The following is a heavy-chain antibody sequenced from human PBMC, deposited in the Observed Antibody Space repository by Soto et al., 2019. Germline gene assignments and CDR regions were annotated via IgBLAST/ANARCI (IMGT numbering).Heavy chain of an antibody. J-gene: IGHJ5*02. CDR2: FDPEIGET. Sequence: ASVKVSCKVSGYTLTELSMHWLRQAPGKGLEWMGTFDPEIGETVYAQKFRGRVTMTEDTSTDTAYMELSSLRSEDTAVYYCARDNLYSGYDSGWFDPWGQGTLVTVSS. D-gene: IGHD5-12*01. CDR3: ARDNLYSGYDSGWFDP. CDR1: GYTLTELS. V-gene: IGHV1-24*01.